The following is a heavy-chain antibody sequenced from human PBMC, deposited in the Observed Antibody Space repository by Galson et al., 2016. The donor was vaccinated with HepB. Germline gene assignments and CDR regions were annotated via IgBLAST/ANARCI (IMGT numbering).Heavy chain of an antibody. CDR3: ARQSHSSGWYHD. CDR2: IYHSGAT. Sequence: SETLSLTCTVSNGSITKGTYYWGWIRQSPGNGLEWIGTIYHSGATYYNPPLERRVTISVDTSKNQFSLKLTSVTAPDTAVYFCARQSHSSGWYHDWGQGTLVTVSS. V-gene: IGHV4-39*01. J-gene: IGHJ4*02. CDR1: NGSITKGTYY. D-gene: IGHD6-19*01.